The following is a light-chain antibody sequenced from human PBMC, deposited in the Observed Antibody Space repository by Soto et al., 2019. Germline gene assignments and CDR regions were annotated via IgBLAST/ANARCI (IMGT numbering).Light chain of an antibody. V-gene: IGKV3-11*01. J-gene: IGKJ1*01. CDR2: DAS. CDR3: QQRSKWPRP. CDR1: QSVATY. Sequence: EIVLTQSPAILSLSPGETATLSCRASQSVATYLAWYQHKPGQAPRLLIYDASTRITGVPARFSGSGSGTDFTLTISGLEPEDSAVYYCQQRSKWPRPFGQGTQVEIK.